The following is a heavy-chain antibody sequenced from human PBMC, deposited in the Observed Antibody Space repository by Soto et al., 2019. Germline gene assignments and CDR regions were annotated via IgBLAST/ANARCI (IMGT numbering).Heavy chain of an antibody. CDR2: ISGSGDST. V-gene: IGHV3-23*01. Sequence: EVQLLESGGGLVQPGGSLRLSCAASGFTFSTDALNWVRQAPAKGLEWVSGISGSGDSTYYADSVKGRFTISRDNSKNTLYLQMNYVRVEDTAVYYCAKSPRRGYEPPWDYWGQGTLVTVSS. J-gene: IGHJ4*02. CDR1: GFTFSTDA. CDR3: AKSPRRGYEPPWDY. D-gene: IGHD5-12*01.